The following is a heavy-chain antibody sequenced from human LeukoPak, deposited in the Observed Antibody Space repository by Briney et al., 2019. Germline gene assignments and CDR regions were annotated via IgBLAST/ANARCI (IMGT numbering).Heavy chain of an antibody. Sequence: GESLKISCKGSGYSFTSYWIGWVRQMPGKGLEWMGIIYPGDSGTRYSPSFQGQVTISADKSISTAYLQWSSLKASDTAMYYCARPSSGWYGPYAFDIWGQGTMVTVSS. CDR1: GYSFTSYW. J-gene: IGHJ3*02. CDR2: IYPGDSGT. V-gene: IGHV5-51*01. CDR3: ARPSSGWYGPYAFDI. D-gene: IGHD6-19*01.